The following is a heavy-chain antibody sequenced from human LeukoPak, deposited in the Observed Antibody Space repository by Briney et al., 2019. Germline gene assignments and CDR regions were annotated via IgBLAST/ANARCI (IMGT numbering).Heavy chain of an antibody. V-gene: IGHV3-23*01. CDR3: AKSATSMVRGVTFDP. CDR1: GFTFSSYA. D-gene: IGHD3-10*01. CDR2: ISGSGGST. J-gene: IGHJ5*02. Sequence: GGSLRLSCAASGFTFSSYAMSWGRQAPGKGLGWVSAISGSGGSTYYADSVKGRFTISRDNSKNTLYLQMNSLRAEDTAVYYCAKSATSMVRGVTFDPWGQGTLVTVSS.